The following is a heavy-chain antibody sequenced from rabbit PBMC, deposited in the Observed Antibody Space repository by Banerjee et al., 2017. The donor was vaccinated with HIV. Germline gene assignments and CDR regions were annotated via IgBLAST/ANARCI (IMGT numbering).Heavy chain of an antibody. CDR1: GIDFSIYYY. CDR2: IYISNGST. CDR3: ARGGGYGAMFNL. D-gene: IGHD1-1*01. J-gene: IGHJ4*01. V-gene: IGHV1S43*01. Sequence: QSLEESGGDLVKPGGTLTLTCKASGIDFSIYYYICWVRQAPGKGLELIACIYISNGSTWYASWVNGRFTISRSTSLNTVDLKMTSLTAADTATYFCARGGGYGAMFNLWGQGTLVTVS.